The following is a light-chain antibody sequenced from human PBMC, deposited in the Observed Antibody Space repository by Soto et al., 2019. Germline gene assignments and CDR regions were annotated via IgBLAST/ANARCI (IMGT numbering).Light chain of an antibody. CDR2: DVS. CDR1: SSDVGSYEY. CDR3: SSYATSKYV. Sequence: QSVLTQPASLSGSPGQSLTISCTGTSSDVGSYEYVSWYQQHPGTAPKLIIYDVSNRPSGVSYRFSGSKSGNTASLTISGLQSEDEADYFCSSYATSKYVFGSGTKLTVL. V-gene: IGLV2-14*03. J-gene: IGLJ1*01.